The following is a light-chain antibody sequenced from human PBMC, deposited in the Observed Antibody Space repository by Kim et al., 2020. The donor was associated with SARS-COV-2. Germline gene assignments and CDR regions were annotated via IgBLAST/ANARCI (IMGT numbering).Light chain of an antibody. V-gene: IGKV4-1*01. CDR2: WAS. Sequence: DIVMTQSPDSLAESLGERATINCKSSQSVLYSSNNKNYLAWYQQKPGQPPKLLIYWASTRESGVPDRFSGSGSGTDFTLTISSLQAEDVAVYYCQQYYSTPPVTFGQGTKLEI. CDR3: QQYYSTPPVT. CDR1: QSVLYSSNNKNY. J-gene: IGKJ2*01.